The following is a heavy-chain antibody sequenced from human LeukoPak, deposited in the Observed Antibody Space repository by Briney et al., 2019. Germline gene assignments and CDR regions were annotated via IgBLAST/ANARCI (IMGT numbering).Heavy chain of an antibody. V-gene: IGHV4-4*07. CDR1: GDSISNYF. J-gene: IGHJ6*03. D-gene: IGHD3-9*01. CDR3: VRENRYQFYYMDV. CDR2: FYPSGST. Sequence: SETLSLTCTVSGDSISNYFWNWIRQPAGKELQWIGRFYPSGSTNYNSSLKSRLTMSVDTSKNQFSLRLTSVTAADTAVYYCVRENRYQFYYMDVWGKGTTVTVSS.